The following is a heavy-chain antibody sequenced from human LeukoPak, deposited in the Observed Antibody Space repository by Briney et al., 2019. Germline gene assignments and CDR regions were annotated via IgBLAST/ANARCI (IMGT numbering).Heavy chain of an antibody. J-gene: IGHJ4*02. V-gene: IGHV4-39*01. CDR3: ARQAYYYGSGSYYTLGFDY. CDR2: IYYSGST. D-gene: IGHD3-10*01. Sequence: SETLSLTCTVSGGSISSSSYYWGWIRQPPGKGLEWIGSIYYSGSTYYNPSLKSRVTISVDTCKNQFSLKLSSVTAADTAVYYCARQAYYYGSGSYYTLGFDYWGQGTLVTVSS. CDR1: GGSISSSSYY.